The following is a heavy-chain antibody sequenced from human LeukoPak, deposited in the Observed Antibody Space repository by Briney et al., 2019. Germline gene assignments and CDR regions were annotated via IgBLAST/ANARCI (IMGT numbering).Heavy chain of an antibody. CDR3: TRGWDYGDYVHSSRLVDY. CDR1: GFTFGDYA. CDR2: IRSKAYGGTT. V-gene: IGHV3-49*04. J-gene: IGHJ4*02. Sequence: PGGSLRLSCTASGFTFGDYAMSWVRQAPGKGLEWVGFIRSKAYGGTTEYAASVKGRFTISRDDSKSIAYLQTNSLKTEDTAVYYCTRGWDYGDYVHSSRLVDYWGQGTLVTVSS. D-gene: IGHD4-17*01.